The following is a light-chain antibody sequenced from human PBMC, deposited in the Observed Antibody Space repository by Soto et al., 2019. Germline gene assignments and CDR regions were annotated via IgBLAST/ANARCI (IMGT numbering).Light chain of an antibody. CDR2: AAS. V-gene: IGKV1-39*01. J-gene: IGKJ5*01. CDR3: QQSYSPPPIT. Sequence: EIQMTQSPSSLSTSVGDRVTITCRASQGIRNDLGWYQQKPGKAPALLIYAASSLQSGVPSRFSGSGSGTDFTLTISSLQPEDFATYYCQQSYSPPPITFGQGTRLEIK. CDR1: QGIRND.